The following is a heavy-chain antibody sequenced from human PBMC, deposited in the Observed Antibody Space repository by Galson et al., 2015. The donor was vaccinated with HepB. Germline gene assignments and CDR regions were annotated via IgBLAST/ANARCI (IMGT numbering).Heavy chain of an antibody. V-gene: IGHV3-23*01. Sequence: SLRLSCAASGFTFSNSAMTWVRQAPGKGLGWVSVIGHNGGNTNYAESVKGRFTISRDNSKNTLYLQMNSLRAEDTAVYYCARVLSSGWYDGDAFDIWGQGTMVTVSS. J-gene: IGHJ3*02. CDR2: IGHNGGNT. CDR3: ARVLSSGWYDGDAFDI. CDR1: GFTFSNSA. D-gene: IGHD6-19*01.